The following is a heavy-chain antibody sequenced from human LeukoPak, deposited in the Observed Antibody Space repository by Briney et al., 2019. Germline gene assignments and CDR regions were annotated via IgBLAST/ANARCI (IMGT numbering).Heavy chain of an antibody. CDR1: GFTVSSNY. CDR2: IYSGGST. V-gene: IGHV3-53*01. J-gene: IGHJ5*02. CDR3: ARHRNGANSAWFDP. D-gene: IGHD4-23*01. Sequence: GGSLRLSRAASGFTVSSNYMSWVRQAPGKGLEWVSVIYSGGSTYYADSVKGRFTISRDNSKNTLYLQMNSLRAEDTAVYFCARHRNGANSAWFDPWGQGTLVTVSS.